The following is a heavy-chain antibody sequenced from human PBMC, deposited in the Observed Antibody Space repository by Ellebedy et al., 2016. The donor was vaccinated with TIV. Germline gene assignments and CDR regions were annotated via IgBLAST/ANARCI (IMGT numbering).Heavy chain of an antibody. Sequence: GGSLRLSCAASGFTFSSYDMHWVRQGTGKGLEWVSAIGTAGDTYYPGSVKGRFTISRENAKNSLYLQITSLRAEDTAVYYCARVRFGDPAVDYWGQGTLVTVSS. CDR1: GFTFSSYD. J-gene: IGHJ4*03. D-gene: IGHD2-21*01. CDR2: IGTAGDT. CDR3: ARVRFGDPAVDY. V-gene: IGHV3-13*01.